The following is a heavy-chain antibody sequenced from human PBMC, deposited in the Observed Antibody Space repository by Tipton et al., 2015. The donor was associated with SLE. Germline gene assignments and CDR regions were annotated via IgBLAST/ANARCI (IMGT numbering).Heavy chain of an antibody. D-gene: IGHD1-26*01. CDR1: GGSISSYY. J-gene: IGHJ4*02. Sequence: LRLSCTVSGGSISSYYLSWIRQPPGKGLGWIWYIYSSGSTNYNPSLKSRVTISVDTSKNQFSLKLSSVTAADTAVYYCARGCDGSCWFNYWGQGTLVTVSS. V-gene: IGHV4-4*08. CDR3: ARGCDGSCWFNY. CDR2: IYSSGST.